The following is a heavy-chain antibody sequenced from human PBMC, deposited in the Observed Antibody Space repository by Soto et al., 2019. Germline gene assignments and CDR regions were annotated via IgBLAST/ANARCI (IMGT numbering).Heavy chain of an antibody. J-gene: IGHJ6*02. Sequence: SETLSLTCSVSGNSISSVGHYWTWIRQQPGKGLEWIGYIYYSGSTDYNPSLKSRVSISVDTSKNQFSLKLSSVTAADTAVYYCAKESGGYDSSTRYGLDVWGQGTTVTVSS. CDR2: IYYSGST. CDR1: GNSISSVGHY. D-gene: IGHD6-25*01. V-gene: IGHV4-31*03. CDR3: AKESGGYDSSTRYGLDV.